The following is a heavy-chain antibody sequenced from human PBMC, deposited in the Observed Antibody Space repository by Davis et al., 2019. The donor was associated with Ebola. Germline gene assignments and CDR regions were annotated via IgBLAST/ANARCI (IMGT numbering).Heavy chain of an antibody. V-gene: IGHV3-23*01. CDR1: GFTFSSYA. CDR2: ISGSGGST. D-gene: IGHD3-22*01. J-gene: IGHJ5*02. Sequence: GESLKISCAASGFTFSSYAMSWVRQAPGKGLEWVSAISGSGGSTYYADSVKGRFTLSRDNAKNSVYLQMNSLRAEDTAVYYCARVGNYTTYNWFDPWGQGTLVTVSS. CDR3: ARVGNYTTYNWFDP.